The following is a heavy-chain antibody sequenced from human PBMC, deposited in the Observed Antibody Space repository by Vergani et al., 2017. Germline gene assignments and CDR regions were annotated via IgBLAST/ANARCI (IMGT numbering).Heavy chain of an antibody. D-gene: IGHD2-8*01. Sequence: EVQLVQSGAEVKKPGESLQISCTGSGYSFISYWIGWVRQMPGKGLEWMGIIYPGDSDTTYSPAFQVQVTISADKSISTAYLQWSSLKASDTAIYYCARRNGDRSFDYWGQGTLVTVSS. V-gene: IGHV5-51*03. J-gene: IGHJ4*02. CDR3: ARRNGDRSFDY. CDR1: GYSFISYW. CDR2: IYPGDSDT.